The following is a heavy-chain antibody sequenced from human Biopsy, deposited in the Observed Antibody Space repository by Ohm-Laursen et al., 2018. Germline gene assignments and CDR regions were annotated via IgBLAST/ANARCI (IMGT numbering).Heavy chain of an antibody. J-gene: IGHJ2*01. CDR2: IYYSGTI. CDR1: GGSVSSGGFY. CDR3: ARRPYGGTRYWYFDL. D-gene: IGHD4-23*01. V-gene: IGHV4-31*01. Sequence: SQTLSLTCTVSGGSVSSGGFYWSWIRQHPGRGLERIGYIYYSGTIYYNPSLKSLVTISVDTSKNQFSLKLNSVTAADTAVYYCARRPYGGTRYWYFDLWGRGTLVTVSS.